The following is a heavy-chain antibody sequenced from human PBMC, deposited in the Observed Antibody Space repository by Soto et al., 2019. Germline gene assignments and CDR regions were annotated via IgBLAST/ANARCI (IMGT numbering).Heavy chain of an antibody. V-gene: IGHV1-69*13. CDR3: AREGTTVTIILGREAFDI. D-gene: IGHD4-4*01. J-gene: IGHJ3*02. CDR2: IIPIFGTA. CDR1: GGTFSSYA. Sequence: GASVKVSCNASGGTFSSYAISWVRQAPGQGLEWMGGIIPIFGTANYAQKFQGRVTITADESTSTAYMELSSLRSEDTAVYYCAREGTTVTIILGREAFDIWGQGTMVTVSS.